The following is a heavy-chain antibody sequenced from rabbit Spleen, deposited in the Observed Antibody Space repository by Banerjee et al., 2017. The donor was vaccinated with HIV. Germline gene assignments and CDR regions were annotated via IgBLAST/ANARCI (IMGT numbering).Heavy chain of an antibody. CDR3: ARDLVGVIGWNFYL. Sequence: QSLEESGGGLVQPEGSLTLTCTASGFSLSSRYYMCWVRQAPGKGLEWIGCVGSGATGNTYYASWAKGRFSISRTSSTTVTLRMTSLTAADRAAYFCARDLVGVIGWNFYLWGQGTLVTVS. V-gene: IGHV1S40*01. D-gene: IGHD1-1*01. CDR1: GFSLSSRYY. J-gene: IGHJ4*01. CDR2: VGSGATGNT.